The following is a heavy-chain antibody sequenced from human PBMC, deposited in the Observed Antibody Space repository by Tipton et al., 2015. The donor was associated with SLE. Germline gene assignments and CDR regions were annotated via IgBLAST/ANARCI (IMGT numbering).Heavy chain of an antibody. D-gene: IGHD1-20*01. CDR2: IIPIFGTA. V-gene: IGHV1-69*01. J-gene: IGHJ6*02. Sequence: QSGPEVKKPGSSVKVSCKASGGTFSSYAISWVRQAPGQGLEWMGGIIPIFGTANYAQTFQGRVTITADESTRTAFMELNSLRSEDTAVFFCASGGGLNGNYYYYGMDVWGQGTTVTVSS. CDR3: ASGGGLNGNYYYYGMDV. CDR1: GGTFSSYA.